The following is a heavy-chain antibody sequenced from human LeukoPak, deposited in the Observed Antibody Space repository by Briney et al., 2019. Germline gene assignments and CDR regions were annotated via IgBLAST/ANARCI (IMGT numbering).Heavy chain of an antibody. CDR2: IGYDGTNK. V-gene: IGHV3-30*19. CDR1: AFTFSTYG. D-gene: IGHD3-22*01. J-gene: IGHJ4*02. Sequence: SGGSLRLSCAASAFTFSTYGMHWVRQAPGKGLEWVAFIGYDGTNKYYAESVEGRFTISRDNSKNTVDLQMNSLRAEDTAMYYCARCESSGHSQYWGQGTLVTVSS. CDR3: ARCESSGHSQY.